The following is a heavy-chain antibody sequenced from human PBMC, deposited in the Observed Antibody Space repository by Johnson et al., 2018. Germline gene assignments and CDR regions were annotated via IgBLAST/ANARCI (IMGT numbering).Heavy chain of an antibody. CDR1: GFTFNTYA. CDR3: AKDGKRGGLYYYYFYMDV. V-gene: IGHV3-23*04. J-gene: IGHJ6*03. D-gene: IGHD1-26*01. CDR2: ISGSGGST. Sequence: EVQLVESGGGLVQPGGSLRLSCAASGFTFNTYAMSWVRQAPGKGLEGVSGISGSGGSTHSAYSVKGRFTITRDNSKNTLFLQQNSRRAEDTALYFCAKDGKRGGLYYYYFYMDVWGKGTTVTVSS.